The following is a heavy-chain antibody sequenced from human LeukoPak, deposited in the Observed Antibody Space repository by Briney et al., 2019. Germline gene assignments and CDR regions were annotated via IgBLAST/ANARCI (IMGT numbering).Heavy chain of an antibody. CDR1: GFTFSSYA. D-gene: IGHD6-6*01. J-gene: IGHJ1*01. Sequence: PGGSLRLSCAASGFTFSSYAMSWVRQAPGKGLEWVSAISGSGGSTYYAGSVKGRFTISRDNSKNTLFLQMNSLRAEDTAVYYCAKGPPSSSAQYFQHWGQGTLVTVSS. CDR2: ISGSGGST. CDR3: AKGPPSSSAQYFQH. V-gene: IGHV3-23*01.